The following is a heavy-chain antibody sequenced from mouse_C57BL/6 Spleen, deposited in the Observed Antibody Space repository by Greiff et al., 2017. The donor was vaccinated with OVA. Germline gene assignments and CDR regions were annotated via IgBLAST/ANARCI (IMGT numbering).Heavy chain of an antibody. CDR1: GYSITSGYY. CDR2: ICYDGSN. J-gene: IGHJ2*01. CDR3: AREDYDGSY. Sequence: EVQVVESGPGLVKPSQSLSLTCSVTGYSITSGYYWNWIRQFPGNKLEWMGYICYDGSNNYNPSLKNRISITRDTSKNQFFLKLNSVTTEDTATYYCAREDYDGSYWGQGTTLTVTS. D-gene: IGHD2-4*01. V-gene: IGHV3-6*01.